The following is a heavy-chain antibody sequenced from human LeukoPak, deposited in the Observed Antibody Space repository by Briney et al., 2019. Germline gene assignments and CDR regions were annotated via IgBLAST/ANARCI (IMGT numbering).Heavy chain of an antibody. D-gene: IGHD1-26*01. CDR1: RGSISNYY. Sequence: SETLSLTCTVSRGSISNYYWSWIRQPPGTGLEWIGYIYYNGSTIYNPSLRSRVTMSIDTSKNQFSLKLSSVTAADTAVYYCARNSSGNYFDYWGQGTLVTVSS. CDR2: IYYNGST. CDR3: ARNSSGNYFDY. J-gene: IGHJ4*02. V-gene: IGHV4-59*08.